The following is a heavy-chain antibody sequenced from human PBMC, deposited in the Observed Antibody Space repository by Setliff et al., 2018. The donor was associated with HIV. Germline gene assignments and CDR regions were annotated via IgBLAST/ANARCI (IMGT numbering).Heavy chain of an antibody. D-gene: IGHD4-17*01. CDR2: ISSSSSYI. CDR1: GFTFSSYS. V-gene: IGHV3-21*01. Sequence: LRLSCAASGFTFSSYSMNWVRQAPGKGLEWVSCISSSSSYIYYADSVKGRFTISRDNAKNSLYLQMNSLRAEDTAVYYCARDLSRSADYGVFDFWGRGTLVTVSS. CDR3: ARDLSRSADYGVFDF. J-gene: IGHJ4*02.